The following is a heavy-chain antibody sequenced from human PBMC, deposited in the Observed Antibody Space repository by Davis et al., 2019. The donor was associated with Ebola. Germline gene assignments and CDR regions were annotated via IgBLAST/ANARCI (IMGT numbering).Heavy chain of an antibody. V-gene: IGHV3-23*01. CDR1: GFTFSSYA. CDR2: ISGSGGST. CDR3: ARDSLNYYDSSGYYPYGMDV. J-gene: IGHJ6*04. D-gene: IGHD3-22*01. Sequence: PGGSLRLSCAASGFTFSSYAMSWVRQAPGKGLEWVSAISGSGGSTYYADSVKGRFTISRDNSKNTLYLQMNSLRAEDTAVYYCARDSLNYYDSSGYYPYGMDVWGKGTTVTVSS.